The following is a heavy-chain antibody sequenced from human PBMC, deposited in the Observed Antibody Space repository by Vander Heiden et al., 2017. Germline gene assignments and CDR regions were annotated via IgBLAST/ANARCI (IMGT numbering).Heavy chain of an antibody. CDR1: GGPISSGGYY. D-gene: IGHD3-22*01. CDR2: MYYGGST. CDR3: ARMDDYDSRGDYSLAFDY. V-gene: IGHV4-31*03. Sequence: QVPLQEPGPGLVKPSQTPSLPCTVSGGPISSGGYYWSWIRQHPGKGLEWIGYMYYGGSTDYNPALKSRVTISVDTSKNQFSLKLSSVTAADTAVYYCARMDDYDSRGDYSLAFDYWGQGTLVTVSS. J-gene: IGHJ4*02.